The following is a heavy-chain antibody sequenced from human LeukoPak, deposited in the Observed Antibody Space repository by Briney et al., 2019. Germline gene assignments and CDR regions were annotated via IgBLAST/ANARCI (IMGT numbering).Heavy chain of an antibody. J-gene: IGHJ4*02. V-gene: IGHV3-74*01. CDR2: IASDGSST. CDR3: ARGRPHGNDY. Sequence: GGSLRLSCAASGFTFSDYWMNWVRQAPGKGLVWVSRIASDGSSTTYADSVKGRFSISRDNAKNTLYLQMNSLRVEDTAVYYCARGRPHGNDYWGQGTLVTVSS. D-gene: IGHD4-23*01. CDR1: GFTFSDYW.